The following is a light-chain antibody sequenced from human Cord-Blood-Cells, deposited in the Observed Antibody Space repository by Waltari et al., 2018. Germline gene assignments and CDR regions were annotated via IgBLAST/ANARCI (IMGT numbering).Light chain of an antibody. V-gene: IGKV2D-29*02. CDR1: QSLLHSDGKTY. CDR2: EVS. CDR3: MQSIQLPPT. Sequence: DIVMTQTPLSLSVTPGQPASISCKSSQSLLHSDGKTYLYWYLQKPGQSPQLLIYEVSNRFFGVPDRFSGSGSGTDFTLKISRVEAEDVGVYSCMQSIQLPPTFGQGTKLEIK. J-gene: IGKJ2*01.